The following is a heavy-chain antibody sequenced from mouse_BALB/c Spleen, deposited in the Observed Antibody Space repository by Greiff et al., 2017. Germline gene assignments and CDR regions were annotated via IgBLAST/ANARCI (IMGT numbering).Heavy chain of an antibody. D-gene: IGHD2-4*01. Sequence: VKLVESGPGLVAPSQSLSITCTVSGFSLSSYSVHWVRQPPGKGLEWLGMIWGGGSTDYNSALKSRLSISKDNSKSQVFLKMNSLQTDDTAMYYCARNIDYDYDVGFAYWGQGTLVTVSA. CDR1: GFSLSSYS. CDR2: IWGGGST. V-gene: IGHV2-6-4*01. CDR3: ARNIDYDYDVGFAY. J-gene: IGHJ3*01.